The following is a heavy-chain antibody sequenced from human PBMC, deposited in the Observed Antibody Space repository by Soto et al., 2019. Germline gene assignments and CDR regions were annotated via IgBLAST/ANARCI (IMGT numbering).Heavy chain of an antibody. CDR1: DDSISSGGYY. CDR3: ERCEYGGTSRWLGP. D-gene: IGHD3-10*01. CDR2: IYYTGST. Sequence: QVQLRESGPGLVKPSQTLSLTCTVSDDSISSGGYYWARIRQHPGRGLQWIGYIYYTGSTYYSPYLNSRLTISVDTSQNQYSVDKTSVTAADTAVYYCERCEYGGTSRWLGPWGPGTPVAVSS. V-gene: IGHV4-31*03. J-gene: IGHJ5*02.